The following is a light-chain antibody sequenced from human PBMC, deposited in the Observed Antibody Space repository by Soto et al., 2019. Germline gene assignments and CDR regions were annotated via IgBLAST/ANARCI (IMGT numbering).Light chain of an antibody. J-gene: IGKJ1*01. CDR2: EAS. CDR3: QKYHTTPRS. CDR1: QDIRDH. V-gene: IGKV1-27*01. Sequence: DFQMTQSPSSLSASVGDRVTITCRASQDIRDHLAWYQHKPGKVPKLLIYEASTLQSGVPSRFSGGGSGTDFSLTITSLQPEDVATYYCQKYHTTPRSFGQGTRVELK.